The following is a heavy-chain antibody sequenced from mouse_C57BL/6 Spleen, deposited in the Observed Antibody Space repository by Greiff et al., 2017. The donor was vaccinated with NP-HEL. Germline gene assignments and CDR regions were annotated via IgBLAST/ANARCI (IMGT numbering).Heavy chain of an antibody. J-gene: IGHJ4*01. Sequence: EVHLVESGEGLVKPGGSLKLSCAASGFTFSSYAMSWVRQTPEKRLEWVAYISSGGDYIYYADTVKGRFTISRDNARNTLYLQMSSLKSEDTAMYYCTRDRESYYAMDYWGQGTSVTVSS. CDR3: TRDRESYYAMDY. V-gene: IGHV5-9-1*02. D-gene: IGHD2-14*01. CDR1: GFTFSSYA. CDR2: ISSGGDYI.